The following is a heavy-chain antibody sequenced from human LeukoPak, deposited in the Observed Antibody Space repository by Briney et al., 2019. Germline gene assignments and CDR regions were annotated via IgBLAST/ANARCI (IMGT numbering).Heavy chain of an antibody. V-gene: IGHV4-4*02. Sequence: SETLSLTCTVSGDSITAPKWWSWVRQAPGEGLEWIGEIYHDRTTSFNPSLKSRLTISVDKSAPQFFLNLNSVSATDTAVYYCVGRGLYGGTWLFEYWGQGALVTVSS. D-gene: IGHD2-8*01. CDR3: VGRGLYGGTWLFEY. CDR1: GDSITAPKW. CDR2: IYHDRTT. J-gene: IGHJ4*02.